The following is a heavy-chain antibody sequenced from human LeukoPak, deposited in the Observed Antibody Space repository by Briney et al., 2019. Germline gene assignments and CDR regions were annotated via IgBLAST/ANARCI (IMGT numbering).Heavy chain of an antibody. CDR2: ISYDGSNK. J-gene: IGHJ6*02. Sequence: GGSLRLSCAASGFTFSSYAMHWVRQAPGKGLEWVAVISYDGSNKYYADSVKGRFTISRDNSKNTLYLQMNSLRAEDTAVYYCARDPIAARPGDQNHYYYYGMNVWGQGTTVTVSS. CDR1: GFTFSSYA. CDR3: ARDPIAARPGDQNHYYYYGMNV. V-gene: IGHV3-30-3*01. D-gene: IGHD6-6*01.